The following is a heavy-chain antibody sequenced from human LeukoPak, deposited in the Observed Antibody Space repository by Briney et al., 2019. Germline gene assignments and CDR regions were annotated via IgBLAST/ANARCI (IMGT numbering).Heavy chain of an antibody. V-gene: IGHV4-59*02. J-gene: IGHJ4*02. CDR1: GGSVSSYF. D-gene: IGHD2-2*03. CDR3: AREEAWIIDN. Sequence: SETLSLTCTVSGGSVSSYFWSWIRQPPGKGLEWIGYISYTESTNYNPSLKSRVTISLDTSKNQFSLKLSSVTAADTAVYYCAREEAWIIDNWGRGTLVTVSS. CDR2: ISYTEST.